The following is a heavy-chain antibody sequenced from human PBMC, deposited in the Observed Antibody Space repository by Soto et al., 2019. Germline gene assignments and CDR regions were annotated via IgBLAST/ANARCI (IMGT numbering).Heavy chain of an antibody. V-gene: IGHV4-59*01. CDR1: GGSISSYY. Sequence: SETLSLTCTVSGGSISSYYWSWIRQPPGKGLEWIGYIYYSGSTNYNPSLKSRVTISVDTSKNQYSLKLSSVTAADTAVYYCARDLNWFDPWGQGTLVTVSS. J-gene: IGHJ5*02. CDR3: ARDLNWFDP. CDR2: IYYSGST.